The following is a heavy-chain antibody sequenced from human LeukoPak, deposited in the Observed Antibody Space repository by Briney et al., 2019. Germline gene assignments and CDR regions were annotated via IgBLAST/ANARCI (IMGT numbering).Heavy chain of an antibody. J-gene: IGHJ4*02. Sequence: GGSLRLSCAASGFTFSNYAMHWVRQAPGKGLEWVAVISYDGSNKYYADSVKGRFTISRDNSKNTLYLQMNSLRAEDTAVYYCARDGGERGFDYWGQGTLVTVSS. V-gene: IGHV3-30-3*01. D-gene: IGHD3-16*01. CDR2: ISYDGSNK. CDR1: GFTFSNYA. CDR3: ARDGGERGFDY.